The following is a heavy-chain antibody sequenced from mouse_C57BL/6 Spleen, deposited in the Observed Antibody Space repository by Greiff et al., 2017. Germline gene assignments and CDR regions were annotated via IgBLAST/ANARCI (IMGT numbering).Heavy chain of an antibody. CDR2: ISDGGSYT. D-gene: IGHD1-1*01. V-gene: IGHV5-4*03. CDR1: GFTFSSYA. CDR3: ARGSDYYGSSYGYYAMDY. J-gene: IGHJ4*01. Sequence: EVMLVESGGGLVKPGGSLKLSCAASGFTFSSYAMSWVRQTPEKRLEWVATISDGGSYTYYPDNVKGRFTISRDNAKNNLYLQMSHLKSEDTAMYYCARGSDYYGSSYGYYAMDYWGQGTSVTVSS.